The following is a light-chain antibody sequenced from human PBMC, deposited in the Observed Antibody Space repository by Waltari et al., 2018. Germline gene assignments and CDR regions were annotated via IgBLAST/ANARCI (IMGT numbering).Light chain of an antibody. CDR1: QSVLYSSNNKNY. Sequence: DIVMTQSPDSLAVSLGERATINCQSSQSVLYSSNNKNYLAWYQKKPGQPPKLLIYWASTRESGVPDRFSGSGSGTDFTLTISSLQAEDVAVYYCQQYYSTQTFGQGTKLEIK. V-gene: IGKV4-1*01. CDR3: QQYYSTQT. J-gene: IGKJ2*01. CDR2: WAS.